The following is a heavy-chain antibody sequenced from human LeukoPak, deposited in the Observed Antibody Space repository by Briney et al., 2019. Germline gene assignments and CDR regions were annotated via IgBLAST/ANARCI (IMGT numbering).Heavy chain of an antibody. CDR1: GASVSNNNYY. V-gene: IGHV4-39*07. Sequence: SETLSLTCTVSGASVSNNNYYWSWIRQSPGKGLEWIASIYYSGSTYYNPSLKSRVTISVDTSKNQLSLKLNSVTAADTAVYYCAPGGYIGYGHAFDIWGQGTMVTVSS. D-gene: IGHD5-12*01. CDR2: IYYSGST. J-gene: IGHJ3*02. CDR3: APGGYIGYGHAFDI.